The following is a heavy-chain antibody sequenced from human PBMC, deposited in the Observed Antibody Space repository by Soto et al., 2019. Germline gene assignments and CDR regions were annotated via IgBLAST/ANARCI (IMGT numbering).Heavy chain of an antibody. CDR3: ARDRDEILTGYHDY. D-gene: IGHD3-9*01. CDR1: GFTFTKFA. Sequence: QVDLVESGGGVVQPGKSLRLSCTAYGFTFTKFAMHWVRRAPGQGLEWVALISYDGSEKYYADSGKGRFSISRDNSRNTLYLQMNSLRGEDTAVYYCARDRDEILTGYHDYWGKGTEVTVST. J-gene: IGHJ4*02. CDR2: ISYDGSEK. V-gene: IGHV3-30-3*01.